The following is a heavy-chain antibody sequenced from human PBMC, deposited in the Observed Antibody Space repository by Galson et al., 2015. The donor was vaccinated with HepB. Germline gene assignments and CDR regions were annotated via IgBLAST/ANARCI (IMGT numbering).Heavy chain of an antibody. V-gene: IGHV3-21*01. CDR2: ISGDSDYI. Sequence: SLRLSCAGSGFTFRTSSLNWVRQAPGKGLEWVSSISGDSDYIYYADSVRGRFTISRDNAKNSLYLQVNSLRAEDTAIYYCTTGSGIFDHWGQGTLVTVSS. J-gene: IGHJ4*02. D-gene: IGHD2-15*01. CDR1: GFTFRTSS. CDR3: TTGSGIFDH.